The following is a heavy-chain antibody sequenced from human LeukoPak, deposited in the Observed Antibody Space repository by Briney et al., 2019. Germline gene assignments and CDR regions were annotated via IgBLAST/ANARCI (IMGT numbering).Heavy chain of an antibody. CDR1: RYTFTSYA. V-gene: IGHV1-3*03. CDR3: ARGSPGTTGTTFDY. Sequence: ASVKVSCKASRYTFTSYAMHWVRQAPGQRLEWMGWINAGNGNTKYSQEFQGRVTITRDTSASTAYMELSSLRSEDMAVYYCARGSPGTTGTTFDYWGQGTLVTVSS. D-gene: IGHD1-1*01. CDR2: INAGNGNT. J-gene: IGHJ4*02.